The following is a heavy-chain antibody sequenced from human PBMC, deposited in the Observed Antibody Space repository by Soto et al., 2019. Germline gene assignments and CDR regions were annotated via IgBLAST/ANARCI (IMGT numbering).Heavy chain of an antibody. CDR1: GFSLSTSGVG. V-gene: IGHV2-5*02. CDR2: IYWDDDK. D-gene: IGHD5-12*01. CDR3: AHRDGYNFFRY. Sequence: QITLKESGPTLVKPTQTLTLTCTFSGFSLSTSGVGVGWVRQPPGKALEWLALIYWDDDKRYSPSLKSRLTITKDTSKNQVVLTMTNMDPVYTATYYCAHRDGYNFFRYWGQGTLVTVSS. J-gene: IGHJ4*02.